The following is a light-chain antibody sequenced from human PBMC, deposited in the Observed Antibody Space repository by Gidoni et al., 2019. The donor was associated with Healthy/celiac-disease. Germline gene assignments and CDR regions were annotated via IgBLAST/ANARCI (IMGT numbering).Light chain of an antibody. CDR2: DAS. CDR3: QQRSNWFT. CDR1: QSVSSY. J-gene: IGKJ3*01. Sequence: EIVLTQSPATLSLFPGERATLSCRASQSVSSYLAWYQQKPGQAPRLLIYDASNRATGIPARFSGSGSGTDFTLTISSLEPEDFAVYYCQQRSNWFTFGPGTKVDIK. V-gene: IGKV3-11*01.